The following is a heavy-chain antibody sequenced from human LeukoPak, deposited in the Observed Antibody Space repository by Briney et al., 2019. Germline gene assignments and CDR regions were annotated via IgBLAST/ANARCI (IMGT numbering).Heavy chain of an antibody. CDR2: INPNSGGT. Sequence: ASVKVSCRPSGYSFTRHYIHWMRQAPGQGLEWMGWINPNSGGTNYAQKFQGRVTMTRDTSISTAYTELSRLRSDDTAVYYCARDPHEYGDYVLGYWGQGTLVTVSS. D-gene: IGHD4-17*01. V-gene: IGHV1-2*02. CDR3: ARDPHEYGDYVLGY. CDR1: GYSFTRHY. J-gene: IGHJ4*02.